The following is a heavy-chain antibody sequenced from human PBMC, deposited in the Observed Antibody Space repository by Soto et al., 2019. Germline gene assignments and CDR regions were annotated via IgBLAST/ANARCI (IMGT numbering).Heavy chain of an antibody. CDR3: ARAEGGYDAQETYYYYYYGMDV. CDR2: IIPIFGTA. J-gene: IGHJ6*02. D-gene: IGHD5-12*01. Sequence: QVQLVQSGAEVKKPGSSVKVSCKASGGTFSSYAISWVRQAPGQGLEWMGGIIPIFGTANYAQKFQGRVTITADESTSTAYMELSSLRSEDTAVYYCARAEGGYDAQETYYYYYYGMDVWGQGTTVTVSS. V-gene: IGHV1-69*01. CDR1: GGTFSSYA.